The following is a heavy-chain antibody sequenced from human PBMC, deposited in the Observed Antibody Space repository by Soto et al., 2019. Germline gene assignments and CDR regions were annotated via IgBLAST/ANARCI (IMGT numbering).Heavy chain of an antibody. CDR1: GFRFSDYS. J-gene: IGHJ4*02. CDR3: VVWDYYDNSVDH. CDR2: ISSSSFTM. V-gene: IGHV3-48*01. D-gene: IGHD3-22*01. Sequence: GGSLRLSCAASGFRFSDYSMNWVRQAPGRGLEWVSYISSSSFTMHYADSVEGRFAISRDNAKNSLYLRMNSLRVEDTAVYYCVVWDYYDNSVDHWGQGTLVTVSS.